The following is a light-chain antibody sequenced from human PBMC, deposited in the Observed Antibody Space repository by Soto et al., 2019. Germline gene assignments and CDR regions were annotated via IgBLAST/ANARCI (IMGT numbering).Light chain of an antibody. Sequence: DIQMTQSPSSLSASVGDRVTITCRASQSISSYLNWYQQKPGKAPKLLIYAASSLQSGVPSRFSGSGSGTDFTLTISSLQPEYFATCYCQQSYSTLTWTFGQGTKVDIK. CDR3: QQSYSTLTWT. J-gene: IGKJ1*01. CDR1: QSISSY. V-gene: IGKV1-39*01. CDR2: AAS.